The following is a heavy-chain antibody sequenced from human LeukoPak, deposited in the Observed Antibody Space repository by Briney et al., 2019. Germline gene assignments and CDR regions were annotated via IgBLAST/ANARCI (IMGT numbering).Heavy chain of an antibody. CDR3: ASEYCINGVCYTPGPSYY. CDR1: GFTVSSNY. CDR2: IYSGGST. J-gene: IGHJ4*02. Sequence: GGSLRLSCAASGFTVSSNYMSWVRQAPGKGLEWVSVIYSGGSTYYADSVKGRFTISRDNAKNSLYLQMNSLRVEDTAVYYCASEYCINGVCYTPGPSYYWGQGTLVTVSS. D-gene: IGHD2-8*01. V-gene: IGHV3-53*01.